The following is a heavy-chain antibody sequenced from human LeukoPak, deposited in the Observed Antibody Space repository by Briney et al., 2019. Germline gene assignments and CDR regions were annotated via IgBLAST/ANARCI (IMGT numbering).Heavy chain of an antibody. CDR2: INHSGST. D-gene: IGHD1-26*01. J-gene: IGHJ4*02. CDR1: GGSFSGYY. CDR3: ARAGKYEVLDVGATFLDY. Sequence: TSETLSLTCAVYGGSFSGYYWSWIRQPPGKGLEWIGEINHSGSTNYNPSLKSRVTISVDTSKNQFSLKLSSVTAADTAVYYCARAGKYEVLDVGATFLDYWGQGTLVTVSS. V-gene: IGHV4-34*01.